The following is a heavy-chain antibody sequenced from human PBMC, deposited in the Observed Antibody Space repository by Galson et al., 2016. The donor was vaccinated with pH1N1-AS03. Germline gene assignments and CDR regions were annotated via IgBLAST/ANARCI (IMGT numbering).Heavy chain of an antibody. CDR1: GFTFSDYA. CDR3: ARRRSYYDFWSGYSDY. J-gene: IGHJ4*02. V-gene: IGHV3-64*01. CDR2: ISSDARGT. D-gene: IGHD3-3*01. Sequence: SLRLSCAASGFTFSDYAMHWVRQAPGKGLEYVSAISSDARGTYYANSVKGRFTISRDNSKNTVYLQMGSLRAEDMAVYYCARRRSYYDFWSGYSDYWGQGTLVTVSS.